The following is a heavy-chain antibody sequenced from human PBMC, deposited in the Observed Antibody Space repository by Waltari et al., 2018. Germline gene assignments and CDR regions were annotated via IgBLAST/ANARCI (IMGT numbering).Heavy chain of an antibody. V-gene: IGHV3-21*01. CDR2: ISSRSSYI. CDR1: GFTFSSYS. Sequence: EVQLVESGGGLVKPGGSLRLSCAASGFTFSSYSMNWVRQAPGKGLEWVSFISSRSSYIYYADSVKGRFTISRDNAKNSLYLQMNSLRAEDTAVYYCAPHLAAARPGSGVDYWGQGTLVTVSS. J-gene: IGHJ4*02. D-gene: IGHD6-6*01. CDR3: APHLAAARPGSGVDY.